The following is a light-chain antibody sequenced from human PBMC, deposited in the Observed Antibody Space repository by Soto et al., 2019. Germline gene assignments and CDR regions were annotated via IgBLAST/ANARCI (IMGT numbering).Light chain of an antibody. Sequence: DIGLTQSPATLSLSPGERATLSCRASQSISSYLAWYQQKPGQAPRLLIYDASNSATGIPARFSGSGSGTDFTLTISTLEPEDFAVYYCQQRSAWPLTFGGGTKVEIK. V-gene: IGKV3-11*01. J-gene: IGKJ4*01. CDR3: QQRSAWPLT. CDR1: QSISSY. CDR2: DAS.